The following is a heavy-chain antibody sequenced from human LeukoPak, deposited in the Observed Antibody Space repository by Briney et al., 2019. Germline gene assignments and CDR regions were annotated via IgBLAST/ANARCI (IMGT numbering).Heavy chain of an antibody. Sequence: PGGSLRLSCAASGFTVSSNYMSWVRQAPGKGLEWVSVIYSGGSTYYADSVKGRFTISRDNSKNTLYLQMNSLRAEDTAVYYCARGNRGTTVVYFFDYWGQGTLVTVSS. CDR2: IYSGGST. CDR1: GFTVSSNY. J-gene: IGHJ4*02. D-gene: IGHD4-23*01. CDR3: ARGNRGTTVVYFFDY. V-gene: IGHV3-66*01.